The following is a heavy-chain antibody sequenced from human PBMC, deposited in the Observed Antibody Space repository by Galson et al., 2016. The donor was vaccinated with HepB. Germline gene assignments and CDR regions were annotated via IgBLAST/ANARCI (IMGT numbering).Heavy chain of an antibody. Sequence: SLRLSCAASGFTFSSYGMHRVRQAPGKGLEWVAVISYDGSNKYYADSVKGRFTISRDNSKNTLYLQMNSLRAEDTAVYYCAKNAIWFGELLGRGWGYFDYWGQGTLVTVSS. J-gene: IGHJ4*02. CDR2: ISYDGSNK. CDR3: AKNAIWFGELLGRGWGYFDY. D-gene: IGHD3-10*01. CDR1: GFTFSSYG. V-gene: IGHV3-30*18.